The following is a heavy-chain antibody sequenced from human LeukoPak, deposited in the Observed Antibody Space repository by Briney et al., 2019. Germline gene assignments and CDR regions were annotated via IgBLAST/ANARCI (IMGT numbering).Heavy chain of an antibody. Sequence: SETLSLTCTVSDGSVGSRSSYWAWIRQSPGNGLEWIGIISVNGLTYYNPSLRSRVAMSVDTSKRQFSLKVNSVTAADTAVYFCARRFTGENYFDSWGQGILVAVSS. V-gene: IGHV4-39*07. CDR3: ARRFTGENYFDS. CDR2: ISVNGLT. CDR1: DGSVGSRSSY. J-gene: IGHJ4*02. D-gene: IGHD1-14*01.